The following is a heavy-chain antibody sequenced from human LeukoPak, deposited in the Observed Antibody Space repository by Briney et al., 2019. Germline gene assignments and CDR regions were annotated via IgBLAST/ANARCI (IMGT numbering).Heavy chain of an antibody. D-gene: IGHD6-13*01. CDR1: GFTVSSNY. CDR2: IYSGGST. CDR3: ARDTRSSQRDAYFDY. J-gene: IGHJ4*02. V-gene: IGHV3-53*01. Sequence: GGSLRLSCAASGFTVSSNYMSWVRQAPGKGLEWVSVIYSGGSTYYADSVKGRFTISRDNSKNTLYLQMNSLRAEDTAAYYCARDTRSSQRDAYFDYWGQGTLVTVSS.